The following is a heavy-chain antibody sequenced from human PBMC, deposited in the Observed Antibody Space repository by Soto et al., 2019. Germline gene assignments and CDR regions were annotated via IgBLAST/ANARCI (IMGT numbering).Heavy chain of an antibody. CDR3: AKDRGGRSAYYYDSSGYSNGYFDY. CDR1: GFTFSSYA. V-gene: IGHV3-23*01. Sequence: PWGSLRLSCASSGFTFSSYAMSWVRQAPGKGLEWVSAISGSGGSTYYADSVKGRFTISRDNSKNTLYLQMNSLRAEDTAVYYCAKDRGGRSAYYYDSSGYSNGYFDYWGQGTLVTVSS. D-gene: IGHD3-22*01. CDR2: ISGSGGST. J-gene: IGHJ4*02.